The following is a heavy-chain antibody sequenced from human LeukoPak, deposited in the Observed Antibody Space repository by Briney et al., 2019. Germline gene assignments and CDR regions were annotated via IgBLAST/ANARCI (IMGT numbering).Heavy chain of an antibody. CDR3: AKSQDGGRLFHIDY. Sequence: GGSLRLSCAASGFTFSSYAMSWVRQAPGKGLEWVSVISGSGGSTYSADSVKGRFTISRDNSKNTLYLQMNSLRAEGTAVYFCAKSQDGGRLFHIDYWGQGTLLTVSS. D-gene: IGHD1-26*01. V-gene: IGHV3-23*01. CDR2: ISGSGGST. J-gene: IGHJ4*02. CDR1: GFTFSSYA.